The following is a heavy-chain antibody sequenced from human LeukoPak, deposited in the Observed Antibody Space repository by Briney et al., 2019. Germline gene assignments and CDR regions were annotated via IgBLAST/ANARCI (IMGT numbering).Heavy chain of an antibody. CDR1: GGSISTYY. J-gene: IGHJ4*02. Sequence: PSETLSLTCTVSGGSISTYYWTWVRQPPGKGLEWIGYIYHSGSTNYNPSLKSRVTISVDTSQNQFSLKLSSVTAADTAVYYCARGGYSGSDALWGQGTLVTVSS. D-gene: IGHD5-12*01. CDR3: ARGGYSGSDAL. V-gene: IGHV4-59*01. CDR2: IYHSGST.